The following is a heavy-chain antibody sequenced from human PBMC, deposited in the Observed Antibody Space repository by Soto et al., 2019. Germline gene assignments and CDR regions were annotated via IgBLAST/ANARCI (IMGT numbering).Heavy chain of an antibody. CDR3: ARRRTTAFGAPHHFDY. CDR1: EYSFSLYW. CDR2: IYPDDSDT. V-gene: IGHV5-51*01. J-gene: IGHJ4*02. Sequence: GESLKISCKAAEYSFSLYWIGWVRQMPGKGLEWMGIIYPDDSDTRYSPSFQGQVTISVDKSISTTYPQWSSLQASDTAIYYCARRRTTAFGAPHHFDYWGQGTLVTVSS. D-gene: IGHD3-3*01.